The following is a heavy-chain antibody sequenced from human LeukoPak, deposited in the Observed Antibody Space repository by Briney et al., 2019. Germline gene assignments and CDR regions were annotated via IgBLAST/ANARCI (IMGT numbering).Heavy chain of an antibody. V-gene: IGHV3-9*01. CDR2: ISWNSGSI. J-gene: IGHJ3*02. Sequence: GRSLRLSCAASGFTFDDYAMHWVRQAPGKGLEWVSGISWNSGSIGYADSVKGRFTISRDNSKNTLYLQMDSLRAEDTAVYYCAKGATSCSSTSCPDAFDIWGQGTMVTVSS. CDR1: GFTFDDYA. CDR3: AKGATSCSSTSCPDAFDI. D-gene: IGHD2-2*01.